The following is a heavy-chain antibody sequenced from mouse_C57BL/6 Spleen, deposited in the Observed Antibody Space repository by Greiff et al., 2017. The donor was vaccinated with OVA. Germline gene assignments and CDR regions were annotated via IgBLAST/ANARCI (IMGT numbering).Heavy chain of an antibody. Sequence: VQLQQSWAELVKPGASVKISCKASGYAFSSYWMNWVKQRPGKGLEWIGQIYPGDGDTNYNGKFKGKATLTADKSSSTAYMQLSSLTSEDSAVYFCARGYGNYLYYFDYWGQGTTLTVSS. V-gene: IGHV1-80*01. D-gene: IGHD2-1*01. CDR1: GYAFSSYW. CDR2: IYPGDGDT. J-gene: IGHJ2*01. CDR3: ARGYGNYLYYFDY.